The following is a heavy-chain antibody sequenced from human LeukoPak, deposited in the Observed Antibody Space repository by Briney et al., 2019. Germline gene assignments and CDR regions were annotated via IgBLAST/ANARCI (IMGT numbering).Heavy chain of an antibody. J-gene: IGHJ4*02. Sequence: ASVKVSCKASGYTFTSYDLSWVRQAPGQGLEWMGWISAYNGNTNYAQKLQGRVTMTTDTSTSTAYMELRSLRSDDTAVYYCARDSYDILTGYSPPDYWGQGTLVTVSS. V-gene: IGHV1-18*01. CDR1: GYTFTSYD. CDR3: ARDSYDILTGYSPPDY. D-gene: IGHD3-9*01. CDR2: ISAYNGNT.